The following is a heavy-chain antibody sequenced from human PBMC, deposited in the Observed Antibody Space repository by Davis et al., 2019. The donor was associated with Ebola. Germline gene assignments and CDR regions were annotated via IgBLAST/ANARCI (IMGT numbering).Heavy chain of an antibody. D-gene: IGHD1-26*01. J-gene: IGHJ4*02. V-gene: IGHV3-53*01. CDR2: IYSGGST. CDR3: VVGATSYYFDY. Sequence: GESLKISCAASGFTVSSNFMSWVRQAPGKGLEWVSVIYSGGSTYYADSVKGRFTISRDNSKNTLYLQMNSLRAEDTAVYYCVVGATSYYFDYWGQEALVTVSS. CDR1: GFTVSSNF.